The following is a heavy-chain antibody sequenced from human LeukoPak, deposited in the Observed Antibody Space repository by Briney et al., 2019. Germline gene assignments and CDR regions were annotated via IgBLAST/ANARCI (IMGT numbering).Heavy chain of an antibody. J-gene: IGHJ3*02. CDR1: GFTFSSSG. Sequence: GGSLRLSCAASGFTFSSSGMHWVRQAPGKGLEWVAVISYDGGNKYYADSVKGRFIISRDNSKNTLYLQVNTLRAEDTAVYYCAKDSVVVARQPVIWGQGTMVTVSS. CDR3: AKDSVVVARQPVI. D-gene: IGHD2-2*01. V-gene: IGHV3-30*18. CDR2: ISYDGGNK.